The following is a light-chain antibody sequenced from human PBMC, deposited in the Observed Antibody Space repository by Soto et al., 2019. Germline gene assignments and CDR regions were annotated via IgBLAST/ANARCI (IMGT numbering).Light chain of an antibody. CDR3: QQYGTSPPRYT. CDR2: GAS. V-gene: IGKV3-20*01. J-gene: IGKJ2*01. Sequence: EIVLTQSPDTLSLSPGERVTLSCRASQSVSSSYLAWYQQKPGQSPRLLIYGASSRAIGIPDRFSGSGSGTVFTPAITRLEPEDFAVYYCQQYGTSPPRYTFGQGTKLEIK. CDR1: QSVSSSY.